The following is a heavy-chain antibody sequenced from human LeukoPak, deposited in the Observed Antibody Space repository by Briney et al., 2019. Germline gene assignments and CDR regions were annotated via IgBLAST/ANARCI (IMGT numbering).Heavy chain of an antibody. Sequence: SETLSLTCTVSGGSISSYYWSWIRQPPGKGLEWIGYIYYSGSTNFNPSLKSRVTISVDTSKNQFSLKLSSVTAADTAVYYCARGGWNKFDYWGQGTLVTVSS. D-gene: IGHD3-22*01. CDR3: ARGGWNKFDY. J-gene: IGHJ4*02. V-gene: IGHV4-59*01. CDR1: GGSISSYY. CDR2: IYYSGST.